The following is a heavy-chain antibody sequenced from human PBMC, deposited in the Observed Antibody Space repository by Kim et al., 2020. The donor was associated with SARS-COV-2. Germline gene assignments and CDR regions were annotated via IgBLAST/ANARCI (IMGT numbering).Heavy chain of an antibody. CDR1: GFTFSRDW. Sequence: GGSLRLSCVASGFTFSRDWMHWVRQAPGKGLVWVSLINSDGTSTSYADSVKGRFTISRDNAKNTLYLQMNSLRAEDTAVYYCANAMSGTSNYWGQGTLVTVSS. J-gene: IGHJ4*02. V-gene: IGHV3-74*01. CDR2: INSDGTST. CDR3: ANAMSGTSNY. D-gene: IGHD3-10*01.